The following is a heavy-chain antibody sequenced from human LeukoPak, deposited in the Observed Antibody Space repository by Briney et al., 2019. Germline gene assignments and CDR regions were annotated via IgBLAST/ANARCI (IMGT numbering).Heavy chain of an antibody. CDR2: VGIAADT. J-gene: IGHJ3*01. Sequence: SGGSLRLSCAASGFTFNNYEMHWVRQTAGKGLKWVSAVGIAADTFYAGSVKGRFSISRDNAESSLFLQMNSLRAGDTAVYYCAREGRMGTADAFDVWGQGTMVTVSS. CDR3: AREGRMGTADAFDV. V-gene: IGHV3-13*01. D-gene: IGHD1-14*01. CDR1: GFTFNNYE.